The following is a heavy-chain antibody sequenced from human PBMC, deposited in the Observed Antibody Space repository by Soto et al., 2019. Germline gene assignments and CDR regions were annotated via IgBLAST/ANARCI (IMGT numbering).Heavy chain of an antibody. CDR2: INHSGST. V-gene: IGHV4-34*01. Sequence: SETLSLTCAVYGGSFSGYYWSWIRQPPGKGLEWIGEINHSGSTNYNPSLKSRVTISVDTSKNQFSLKLSSVTAADTAVYYCARAPLLKVAAAGPSPFDYWGQGILVTVSS. J-gene: IGHJ4*02. D-gene: IGHD6-13*01. CDR3: ARAPLLKVAAAGPSPFDY. CDR1: GGSFSGYY.